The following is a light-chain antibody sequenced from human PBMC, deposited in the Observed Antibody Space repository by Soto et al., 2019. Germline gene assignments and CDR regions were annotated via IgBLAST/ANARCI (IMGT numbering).Light chain of an antibody. CDR3: QQYNNWWT. Sequence: EVVMTQSPATLSMSPGERATLSCRASQSVSSSLAWYQQKPGQAPRLLIYGASTRATGIPDRFSGSGSETEFTLTISSLQAEDFAIYYCQQYNNWWTFGHGTKVAIK. CDR1: QSVSSS. CDR2: GAS. J-gene: IGKJ1*01. V-gene: IGKV3-15*01.